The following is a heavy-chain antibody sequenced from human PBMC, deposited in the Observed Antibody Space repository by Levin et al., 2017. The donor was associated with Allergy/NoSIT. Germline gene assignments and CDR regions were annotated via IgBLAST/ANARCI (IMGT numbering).Heavy chain of an antibody. CDR1: GFTFSSYA. D-gene: IGHD2-2*01. J-gene: IGHJ5*02. CDR2: ISYDGSNK. CDR3: ARDGLIVVVPAAIIGWFDP. Sequence: GGSLRLSCAASGFTFSSYAMHWVRQAPGKGLEWVAVISYDGSNKYYADSVKGRFTISRDNSKNTLYLQMNSLRAEDTAVYYCARDGLIVVVPAAIIGWFDPWGQGTLVTVSA. V-gene: IGHV3-30*04.